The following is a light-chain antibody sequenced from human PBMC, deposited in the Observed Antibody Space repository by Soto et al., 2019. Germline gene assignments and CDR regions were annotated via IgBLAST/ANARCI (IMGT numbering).Light chain of an antibody. J-gene: IGKJ1*01. CDR3: QQNGRT. CDR2: GAA. Sequence: EIVLTQSPGTLSLSPGERATLSCRASQSVSRTYLAWYQQKPGQTPRLLIYGAASSVTGVPDRFSGSGSGTEFTLTISRREPEDFAVYYCQQNGRTFRQGTKVEMK. CDR1: QSVSRTY. V-gene: IGKV3-20*01.